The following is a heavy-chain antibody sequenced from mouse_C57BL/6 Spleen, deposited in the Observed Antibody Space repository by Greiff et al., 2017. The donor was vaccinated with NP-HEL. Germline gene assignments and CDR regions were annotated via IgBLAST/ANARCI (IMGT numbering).Heavy chain of an antibody. J-gene: IGHJ2*01. CDR1: GFTFSDYG. Sequence: EVMLVESGGGLVKPGGSLKLSCAASGFTFSDYGMHWVRQAPEQGLEWVAYISSGSSTIYYADTVKGRFTISRDNAKNTLFLQMTSLGSEDTAMYYCASLYPFDDWGKGTTLTVAS. CDR2: ISSGSSTI. CDR3: ASLYPFDD. V-gene: IGHV5-17*01.